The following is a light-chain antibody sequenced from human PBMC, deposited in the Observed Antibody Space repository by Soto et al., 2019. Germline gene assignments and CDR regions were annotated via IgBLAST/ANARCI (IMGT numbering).Light chain of an antibody. J-gene: IGKJ5*01. CDR2: GAS. Sequence: EIVLTQSPGTLSLSPGERAILSYRASQSVSSSYLAWYQQKPGQAPRLLIYGASSRATGIPDRFSGSGSGTEFSLTISSLQSEDFAVYYCQQYSKWPITFGQGTRLEIK. CDR3: QQYSKWPIT. CDR1: QSVSSSY. V-gene: IGKV3-20*01.